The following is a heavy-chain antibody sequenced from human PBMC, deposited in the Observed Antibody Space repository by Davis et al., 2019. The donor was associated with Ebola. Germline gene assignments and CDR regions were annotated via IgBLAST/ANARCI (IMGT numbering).Heavy chain of an antibody. V-gene: IGHV3-74*01. J-gene: IGHJ4*02. D-gene: IGHD3-10*01. CDR2: INSDGSST. CDR3: ARAEKTMVRGVIDNEPFDY. Sequence: GESLKISCAASGFTFSSYWMHWVRQAPGKGLVWVSRINSDGSSTSYADSVKGRFTISRDNAKNTLYLQMNSLRAEDTAVYYCARAEKTMVRGVIDNEPFDYWGQGTLVTVSS. CDR1: GFTFSSYW.